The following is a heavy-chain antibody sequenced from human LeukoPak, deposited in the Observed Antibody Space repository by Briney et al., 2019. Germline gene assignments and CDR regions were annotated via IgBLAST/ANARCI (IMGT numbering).Heavy chain of an antibody. V-gene: IGHV3-49*03. CDR1: GFTFGDYA. CDR2: IRSKAYGGTT. J-gene: IGHJ3*02. CDR3: TRDYDILTGYNDAFDT. D-gene: IGHD3-9*01. Sequence: GGSLRLSCTASGFTFGDYAMSWFRQAPGKGLEWVGFIRSKAYGGTTEYAASVKGRFTISRDDSKSIAYLRMNSLKTEDTAVYYCTRDYDILTGYNDAFDTWGQGTMVTVSS.